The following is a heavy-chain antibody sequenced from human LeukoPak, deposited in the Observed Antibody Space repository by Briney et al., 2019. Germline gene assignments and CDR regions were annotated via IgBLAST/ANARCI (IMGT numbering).Heavy chain of an antibody. CDR3: ARAGFYGDYFDY. V-gene: IGHV3-30*04. J-gene: IGHJ4*02. CDR2: ISYDGSNK. D-gene: IGHD4-17*01. CDR1: GFTFSSYA. Sequence: PGRSLRLSCAASGFTFSSYAMHWVRQAPGKGLEWVAVISYDGSNKYYADSVKGRFTISRDNSKSTLYLQMNSLRAEDTAVYYCARAGFYGDYFDYWGQGTLVTVSS.